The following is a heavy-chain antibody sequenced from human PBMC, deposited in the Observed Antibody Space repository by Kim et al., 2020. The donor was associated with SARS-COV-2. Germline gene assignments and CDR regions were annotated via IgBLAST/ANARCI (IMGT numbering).Heavy chain of an antibody. CDR1: GFSLSTDGMG. Sequence: SGPTLVNPTQTLTLTCTFSGFSLSTDGMGVAWIRQPPGKALEWLILIHWDDVKRFSPSLRSRLTITKDTSENEVVLTMTNMDPVDTATYYCARTVLWSFRMDVWGPGTTVTVSS. J-gene: IGHJ6*02. CDR3: ARTVLWSFRMDV. CDR2: IHWDDVK. V-gene: IGHV2-5*02. D-gene: IGHD3-10*01.